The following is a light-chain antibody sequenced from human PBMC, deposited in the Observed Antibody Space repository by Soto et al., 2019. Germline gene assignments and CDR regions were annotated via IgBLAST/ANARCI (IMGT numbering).Light chain of an antibody. Sequence: DIQMTQSPSTLSASVGDRVTITCRASQSISSWLAWYQQKPGQAPKLLIYKASSLESGVPSRFSGSGSGTECTLTIISLQPYDFATYYCQQYNSYSPCTFGQGNKVEI. CDR2: KAS. V-gene: IGKV1-5*03. J-gene: IGKJ1*01. CDR3: QQYNSYSPCT. CDR1: QSISSW.